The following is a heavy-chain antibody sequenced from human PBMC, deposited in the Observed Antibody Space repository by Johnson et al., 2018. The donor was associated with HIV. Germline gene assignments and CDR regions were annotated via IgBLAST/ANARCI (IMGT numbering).Heavy chain of an antibody. CDR1: GFTFDDYG. D-gene: IGHD3-22*01. J-gene: IGHJ3*01. Sequence: VQLVESGGGVVRPGGSLRLSCAASGFTFDDYGMHWVRQAPGKGLEWVSGINWHGGSTGYADSVKGRFTISRDSAKNSLYLQMNSLRAEDTALYYCARGVSSGYYSNAFDVWGQGTMATVSS. CDR3: ARGVSSGYYSNAFDV. V-gene: IGHV3-20*04. CDR2: INWHGGST.